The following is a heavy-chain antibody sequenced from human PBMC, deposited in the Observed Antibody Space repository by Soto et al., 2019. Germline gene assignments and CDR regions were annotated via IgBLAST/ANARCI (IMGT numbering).Heavy chain of an antibody. CDR2: IYYSGST. J-gene: IGHJ6*02. D-gene: IGHD3-3*01. V-gene: IGHV4-39*01. CDR3: ARQQEGLFHPYYYYYYGMDV. Sequence: SETLSLTCTVSGGSISSSSYYWGWIRQPPGKGLEWIGSIYYSGSTYYNPSLKSRVTISVDTSKNQFSLKLSSVTAADTAVYYCARQQEGLFHPYYYYYYGMDVWGQGTTVTVSS. CDR1: GGSISSSSYY.